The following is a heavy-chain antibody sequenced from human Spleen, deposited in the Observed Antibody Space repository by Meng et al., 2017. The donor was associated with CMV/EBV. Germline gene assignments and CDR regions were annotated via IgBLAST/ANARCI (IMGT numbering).Heavy chain of an antibody. Sequence: GGSLRLSCAASGFTFSSYWMSWVRQAPGKGLEWVANMNQDGSEKYYVDSVKGRFTISRDNAKNSLYLQMNSLRAEDTAVYYCARDSRPEYSSTWFAPDYWGQGTLVTVSS. CDR3: ARDSRPEYSSTWFAPDY. CDR1: GFTFSSYW. J-gene: IGHJ4*02. D-gene: IGHD6-13*01. V-gene: IGHV3-7*01. CDR2: MNQDGSEK.